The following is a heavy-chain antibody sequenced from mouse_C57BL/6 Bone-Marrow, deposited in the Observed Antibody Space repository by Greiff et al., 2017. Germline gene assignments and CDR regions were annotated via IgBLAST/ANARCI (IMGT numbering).Heavy chain of an antibody. CDR2: IYPTSGRT. D-gene: IGHD4-1*01. J-gene: IGHJ2*01. CDR1: GSTFPSSW. Sequence: QVQLQQPGAELVKPGASVKMSCKASGSTFPSSWITWVKQRPGQGLEWIGDIYPTSGRTNYNEKFKSKAILTVDTSSNTAYMQLSSLTSEDSAVFYCARSGPLGRSFDYWGQGTTLTVSS. CDR3: ARSGPLGRSFDY. V-gene: IGHV1-55*01.